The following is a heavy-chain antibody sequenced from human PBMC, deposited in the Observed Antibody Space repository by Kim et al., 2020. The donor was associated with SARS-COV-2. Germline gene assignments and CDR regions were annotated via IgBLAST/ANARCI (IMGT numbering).Heavy chain of an antibody. V-gene: IGHV4-4*02. CDR3: ACFRPAEGRNYDYVWGSYRYSSGDAFDI. Sequence: SETLSLTCAVSGGSISSSNWWSWVRQPPGKGLEWIGEIYHSGSTNYNPSLKSRVTISVYKSKNQFSLKLSSVTAADTAVYYCACFRPAEGRNYDYVWGSYRYSSGDAFDIWGQGTMVTVSS. J-gene: IGHJ3*02. D-gene: IGHD3-16*02. CDR1: GGSISSSNW. CDR2: IYHSGST.